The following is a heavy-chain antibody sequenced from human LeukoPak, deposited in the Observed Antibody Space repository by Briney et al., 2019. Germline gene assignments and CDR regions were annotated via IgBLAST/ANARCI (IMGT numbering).Heavy chain of an antibody. Sequence: PGGSLILSCAAAGFTFSNYGMHWVRQAPGKGLEWVAFIRYDGTKKYYGDSVKGRFTISRDDSKNTVYLQMYSLRPEDTAVYYCAKASGSSAYGFDYWGQGMLVTVFS. D-gene: IGHD3-16*01. V-gene: IGHV3-30*02. J-gene: IGHJ4*02. CDR1: GFTFSNYG. CDR2: IRYDGTKK. CDR3: AKASGSSAYGFDY.